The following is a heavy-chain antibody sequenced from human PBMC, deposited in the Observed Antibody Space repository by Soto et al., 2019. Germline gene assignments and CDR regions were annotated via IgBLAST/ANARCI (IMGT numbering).Heavy chain of an antibody. J-gene: IGHJ3*02. CDR3: ARGGYCSGGSCPDAFDI. Sequence: PSETLSLTCAVYGGSFSGYYWSWIRQPPGKGLEWIGEINHSGSTNYNPSLKSRVTISVDTSKNQLSLKLSSVTAADTAVYFCARGGYCSGGSCPDAFDIWGQGTMVTVSS. V-gene: IGHV4-34*01. D-gene: IGHD2-15*01. CDR1: GGSFSGYY. CDR2: INHSGST.